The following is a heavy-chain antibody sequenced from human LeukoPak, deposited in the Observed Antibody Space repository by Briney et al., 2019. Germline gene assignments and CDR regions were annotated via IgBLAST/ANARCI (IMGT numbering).Heavy chain of an antibody. CDR2: INPSSGRT. CDR3: ARGSSIHVLLYHYYYMDV. V-gene: IGHV1-2*02. CDR1: GYTFTGYY. J-gene: IGHJ6*03. D-gene: IGHD2-8*02. Sequence: ASVKVSCKASGYTFTGYYMHCVRQAPGQGLEWMGWINPSSGRTNYAQNFQDRVATTRDTSISTAYMELSSLRSDDTAVYYCARGSSIHVLLYHYYYMDVWGKGTTVAVSS.